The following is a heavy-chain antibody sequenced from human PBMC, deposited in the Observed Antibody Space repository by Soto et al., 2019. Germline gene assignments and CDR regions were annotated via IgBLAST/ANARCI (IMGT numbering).Heavy chain of an antibody. CDR2: IYPGDSDT. D-gene: IGHD3-10*01. J-gene: IGHJ4*02. CDR3: ARRKFSSGPIDH. V-gene: IGHV5-51*03. CDR1: GYTFTNYW. Sequence: EVQLVQSGAEVKKPGESLKISCTGSGYTFTNYWIAWVRQMPGKGLEWMGMIYPGDSDTKYSPSFEGHVTMSGGKSMTTAYLRSSSLKASYIATYYCARRKFSSGPIDHWGQGTLVIVSS.